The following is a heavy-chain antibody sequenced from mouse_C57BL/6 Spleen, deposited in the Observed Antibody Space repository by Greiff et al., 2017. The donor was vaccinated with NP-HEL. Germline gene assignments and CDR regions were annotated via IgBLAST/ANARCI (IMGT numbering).Heavy chain of an antibody. CDR3: ARTIYSNYVAWFAY. V-gene: IGHV5-17*01. J-gene: IGHJ3*01. CDR1: GFTFSDYG. D-gene: IGHD2-5*01. Sequence: EVHLVESGGGLVKPGGSLKLSCAASGFTFSDYGMHWVRQAPEKGLEWVAYISSGSSTIYYADTVKGRFTISRDNAKNTLFLQMTSLRSEDTAMYYCARTIYSNYVAWFAYWGQGTLVTVSA. CDR2: ISSGSSTI.